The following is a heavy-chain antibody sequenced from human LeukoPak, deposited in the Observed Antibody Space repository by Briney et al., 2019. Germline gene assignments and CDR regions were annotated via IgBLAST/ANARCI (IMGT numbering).Heavy chain of an antibody. CDR1: GFTFSGFA. CDR3: ARSFSGTGHFDY. CDR2: ISFDGHNK. D-gene: IGHD3-10*01. V-gene: IGHV3-30-3*01. Sequence: PGGSLRLSCAASGFTFSGFAMHWVRQAPGKGLEWVAVISFDGHNKYYADSVTGRFTISRGNSKNTLYLQMTSLSAEDTAVHYCARSFSGTGHFDYWGQGTLVTVSS. J-gene: IGHJ4*02.